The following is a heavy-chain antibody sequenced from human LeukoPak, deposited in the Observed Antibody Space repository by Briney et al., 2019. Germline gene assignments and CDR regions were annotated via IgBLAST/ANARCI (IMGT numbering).Heavy chain of an antibody. Sequence: SETLSLTCTVSGGSISSSSYYWGWIRQPPGKGLEWIGSIYYSGSTYYNPSLKSRVTISVDTSKNQFSLKRSSVTAADTAVYYCARSATPYYYDSRDAFDIWGQGTMVTVSS. V-gene: IGHV4-39*01. J-gene: IGHJ3*02. CDR1: GGSISSSSYY. CDR3: ARSATPYYYDSRDAFDI. D-gene: IGHD3-22*01. CDR2: IYYSGST.